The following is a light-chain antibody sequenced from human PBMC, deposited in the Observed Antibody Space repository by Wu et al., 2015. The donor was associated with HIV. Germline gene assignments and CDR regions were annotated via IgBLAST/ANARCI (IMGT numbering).Light chain of an antibody. J-gene: IGKJ2*01. CDR3: RQRSNWPPYT. V-gene: IGKV3-11*01. CDR1: QSIGSS. Sequence: EIVLTQSPATLSLSPGEGATLSCRASQSIGSSLGWYQQKPGQAPRLLIYDAYYRATGIPARFTGSGSGTHFTLTISSLEPEDFAVYYCRQRSNWPPYTFGQGTKLEIK. CDR2: DAY.